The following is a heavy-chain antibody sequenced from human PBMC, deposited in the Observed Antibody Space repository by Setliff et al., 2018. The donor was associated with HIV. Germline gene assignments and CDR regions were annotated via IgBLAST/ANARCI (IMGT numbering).Heavy chain of an antibody. J-gene: IGHJ4*02. CDR3: TRGGGSNQYYFDY. CDR1: GFTLADYA. D-gene: IGHD6-13*01. V-gene: IGHV3-49*04. Sequence: PGGSLRLSCTASGFTLADYALSWVRQAPGKGLECVGFIRNIAYGESIEYAASVKDRFTTSRDNSKNIAYLQMNNLKTEDTAVYYCTRGGGSNQYYFDYWGQGVLVTVSS. CDR2: IRNIAYGESI.